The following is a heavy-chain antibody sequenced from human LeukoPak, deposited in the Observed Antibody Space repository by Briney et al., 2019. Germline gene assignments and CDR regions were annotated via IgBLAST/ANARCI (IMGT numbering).Heavy chain of an antibody. CDR2: ISGSGGST. CDR3: AKDLAHVGGSGSYPYYFDY. V-gene: IGHV3-23*01. J-gene: IGHJ4*02. Sequence: PGGSLRLSCAASGFTLSSYAMSWVRQAPGKGLEWVSAISGSGGSTYYADSVKGRFTISRDNSKNTLYLQMNSLRAEDTAVYYCAKDLAHVGGSGSYPYYFDYWGQGTLVTVSS. D-gene: IGHD3-10*01. CDR1: GFTLSSYA.